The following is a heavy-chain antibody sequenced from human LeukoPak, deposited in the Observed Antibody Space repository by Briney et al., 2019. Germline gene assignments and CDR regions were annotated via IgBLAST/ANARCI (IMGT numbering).Heavy chain of an antibody. Sequence: ASVKVSCKASGYTFTGYYMHWVRQAPGQGLEWMGWINPNSGGTNYAQKFQGRVTMTRDTSISTAYMELSRLRSDDTAVYYCATPDAGRFWSGYIDYWGQGTLVTVSS. CDR1: GYTFTGYY. CDR3: ATPDAGRFWSGYIDY. J-gene: IGHJ4*02. V-gene: IGHV1-2*02. CDR2: INPNSGGT. D-gene: IGHD3-3*01.